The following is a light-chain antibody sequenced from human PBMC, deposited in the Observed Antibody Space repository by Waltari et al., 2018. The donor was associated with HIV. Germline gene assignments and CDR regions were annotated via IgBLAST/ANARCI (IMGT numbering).Light chain of an antibody. Sequence: EIVLTQSPGTLSLSPGERATLSCRASQSVRSASLAWYQQKPGQAPRLLIYGASSRAPGIPDRCRGSGAVTDFILTSSRLQPEDCAVYYCQQYAASPLTFGGGTKVEIK. V-gene: IGKV3-20*01. CDR2: GAS. J-gene: IGKJ4*01. CDR1: QSVRSAS. CDR3: QQYAASPLT.